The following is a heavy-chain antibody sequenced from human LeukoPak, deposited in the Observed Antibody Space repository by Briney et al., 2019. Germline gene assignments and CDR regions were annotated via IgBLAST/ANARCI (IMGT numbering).Heavy chain of an antibody. D-gene: IGHD3-10*01. J-gene: IGHJ6*03. CDR3: ARAPGAYYMDV. Sequence: PGGSLRLSCAASGFTFSSYAMSWIRQPPGKGLEWIGEINHSGSTNYNPSLKSPVTISVDTSKNQFSLKLSSVTAADTAVYYCARAPGAYYMDVWGKGTTVTISS. V-gene: IGHV4-34*01. CDR1: GFTFSSYA. CDR2: INHSGST.